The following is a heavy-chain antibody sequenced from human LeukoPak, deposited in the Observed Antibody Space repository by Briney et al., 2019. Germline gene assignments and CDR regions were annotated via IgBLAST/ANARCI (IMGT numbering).Heavy chain of an antibody. CDR1: GFTFSSYA. V-gene: IGHV3-23*01. CDR3: AKGPSVVVATATSPTPYYFDY. J-gene: IGHJ4*02. CDR2: ISGSGGST. Sequence: GGSLRLSCAASGFTFSSYAMSWVRQAPGKGLEWVSAISGSGGSTYYADSVKGRFTISRDNSKNTLYLQMNSLRAEDTAVYYCAKGPSVVVATATSPTPYYFDYWGQGTLVTVSS. D-gene: IGHD2-21*02.